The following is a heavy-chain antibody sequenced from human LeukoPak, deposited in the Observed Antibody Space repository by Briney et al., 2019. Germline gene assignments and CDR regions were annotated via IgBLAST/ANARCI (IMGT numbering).Heavy chain of an antibody. V-gene: IGHV4-59*01. D-gene: IGHD1-7*01. CDR2: IYYSGST. CDR1: GGSISSYY. CDR3: ARRYNWNYGWFDP. Sequence: SETLSLTCTVSGGSISSYYWSWIRQPPGKGLEWIGYIYYSGSTNYNPSLKSRVAISVDTSKNQFSLKLSSVTAADTAVYYCARRYNWNYGWFDPWGQGTLVTVSS. J-gene: IGHJ5*02.